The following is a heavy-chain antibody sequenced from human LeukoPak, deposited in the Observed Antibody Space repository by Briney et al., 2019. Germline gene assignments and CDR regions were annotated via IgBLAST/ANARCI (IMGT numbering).Heavy chain of an antibody. CDR3: ASLYPGIAAAGTPYYFDY. V-gene: IGHV4-4*02. D-gene: IGHD6-13*01. J-gene: IGHJ4*02. CDR2: IYHSGST. Sequence: SETLSLTCAVSVGSISSSNWCSWVRQLSGKGLEWIGEIYHSGSTNYNPSLKSRVTISVDTSKNQFSLKLSSVTAADTAVYYCASLYPGIAAAGTPYYFDYWGQGTLVTVSS. CDR1: VGSISSSNW.